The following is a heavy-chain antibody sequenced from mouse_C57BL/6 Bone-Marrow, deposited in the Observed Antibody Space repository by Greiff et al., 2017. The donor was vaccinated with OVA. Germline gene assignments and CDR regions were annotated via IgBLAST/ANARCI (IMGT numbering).Heavy chain of an antibody. V-gene: IGHV1-55*01. CDR2: IYPGSGST. D-gene: IGHD1-1*01. J-gene: IGHJ1*03. Sequence: QVQLQQSGAELVKPGASVKMSCKASGYTFTSYWITWVKQRPGQGLEWIGDIYPGSGSTNYNEKFKSKATLAVDTSSITAYMQLSSLTSEDSAVYYCARRYYGSSYWYFDFWGTGTTVTVSS. CDR1: GYTFTSYW. CDR3: ARRYYGSSYWYFDF.